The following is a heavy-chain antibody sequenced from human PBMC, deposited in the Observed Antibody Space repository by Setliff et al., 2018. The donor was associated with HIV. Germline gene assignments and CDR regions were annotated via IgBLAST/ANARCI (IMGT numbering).Heavy chain of an antibody. CDR1: GGSISSHF. J-gene: IGHJ5*02. CDR3: ASRIYYYDTYRVLREEGFDP. Sequence: SETLSLTCTVSGGSISSHFWSWIRQPPGKGLEWIGTVSYSGSTNYNPSLKSRVTISVDTSENQFSLKLSSVTDADTAVYYCASRIYYYDTYRVLREEGFDPWGQGTLVTVSS. V-gene: IGHV4-59*08. CDR2: VSYSGST. D-gene: IGHD3-22*01.